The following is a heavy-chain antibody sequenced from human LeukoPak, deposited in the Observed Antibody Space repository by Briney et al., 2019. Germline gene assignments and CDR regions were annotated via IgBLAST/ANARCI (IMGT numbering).Heavy chain of an antibody. J-gene: IGHJ4*02. CDR1: GFTFSSYA. D-gene: IGHD4-11*01. CDR3: AKGYLKEDYN. Sequence: GGSLRLSCAASGFTFSSYAMTWVRQAPGKGLEWVSAISGSGGSTYYADSVAGRFAISRDNSKGTLYLQMNSLRAEDTAVYFCAKGYLKEDYNWGQGTLVTVSS. V-gene: IGHV3-23*01. CDR2: ISGSGGST.